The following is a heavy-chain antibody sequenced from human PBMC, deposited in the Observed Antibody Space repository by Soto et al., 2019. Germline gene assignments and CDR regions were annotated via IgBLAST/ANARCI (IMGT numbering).Heavy chain of an antibody. J-gene: IGHJ4*02. CDR3: ARGRSYSSSWYAFDY. D-gene: IGHD6-13*01. Sequence: QVQLQQWGAGLLKPSETLSLTCAVYGGSFSGYYWSWIRQPPGKGLEWIGEINHSGSTNYNPSLKSRVTIPVDTSKNQFSLKLSSVTAADTAVYYCARGRSYSSSWYAFDYWGQGTLVTVSS. CDR1: GGSFSGYY. CDR2: INHSGST. V-gene: IGHV4-34*01.